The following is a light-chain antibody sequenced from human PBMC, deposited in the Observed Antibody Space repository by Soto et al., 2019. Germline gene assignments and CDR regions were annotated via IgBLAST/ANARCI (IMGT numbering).Light chain of an antibody. V-gene: IGKV3-20*01. J-gene: IGKJ2*01. CDR2: GVS. CDR3: QQYGSSLYT. Sequence: EIVLTQSPGTLSLSPGKRATLSCRASQSVTSNYLAWYQQKPGQAPRLLIYGVSYRDTGIPDRFSGSGSGTDFTLTISRLEPEDFAVYYCQQYGSSLYTFGQGTKLEIK. CDR1: QSVTSNY.